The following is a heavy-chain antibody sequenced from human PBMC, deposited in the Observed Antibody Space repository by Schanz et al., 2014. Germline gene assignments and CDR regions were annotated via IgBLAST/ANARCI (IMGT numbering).Heavy chain of an antibody. CDR1: GFTFSRYG. V-gene: IGHV3-21*01. J-gene: IGHJ4*02. CDR3: VRDKKGFVAVAGRAPFDY. D-gene: IGHD6-19*01. CDR2: ISSSSMYI. Sequence: VQLVESGGGVVQPERSLRLSCAASGFTFSRYGMHWVRQAPGKGLEWVSSISSSSMYIYQADSMRGRFTISRDNAKNSLYLQVNNLSAEDTAVYYCVRDKKGFVAVAGRAPFDYWGQGTLVTVSS.